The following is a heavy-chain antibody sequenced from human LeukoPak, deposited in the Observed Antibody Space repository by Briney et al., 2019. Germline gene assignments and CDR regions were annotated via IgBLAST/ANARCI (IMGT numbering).Heavy chain of an antibody. D-gene: IGHD6-6*01. CDR1: GYTFTGNY. V-gene: IGHV1-2*02. Sequence: ASVKVSCKALGYTFTGNYMHWVRQAPGRRLEWMGWINPNTGGTAYAQKFQGRVTMTRDTSLITAYMELSRLNFDDTAVYFCARGDRSSSILEDAFDIWGQGTMVTVSS. CDR2: INPNTGGT. CDR3: ARGDRSSSILEDAFDI. J-gene: IGHJ3*02.